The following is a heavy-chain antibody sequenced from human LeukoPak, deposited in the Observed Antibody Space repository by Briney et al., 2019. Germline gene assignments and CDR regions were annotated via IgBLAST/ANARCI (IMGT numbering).Heavy chain of an antibody. CDR3: ARVSLLYGDYSCGDY. V-gene: IGHV5-51*01. Sequence: GKSLKISCKGSGYRFSSYWIAWVRQMPGKVLEWMGIIYPGDSDTRYSPSFQGQVTISADKSISTAYLQWSSLKASDTAMYYCARVSLLYGDYSCGDYWGQGTLVTVSS. CDR1: GYRFSSYW. D-gene: IGHD4-17*01. J-gene: IGHJ4*02. CDR2: IYPGDSDT.